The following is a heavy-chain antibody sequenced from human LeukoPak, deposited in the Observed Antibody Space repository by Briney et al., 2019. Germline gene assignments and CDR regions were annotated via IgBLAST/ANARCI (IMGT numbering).Heavy chain of an antibody. CDR2: IKGDGSDK. J-gene: IGHJ4*02. V-gene: IGHV3-7*01. D-gene: IGHD3-16*01. Sequence: GGTLRLSCAASGFTFSSSWMTWVRQAPGKGLEWLANIKGDGSDKNYVDSVKGRFTISRDNAKNSLFLQMSSLRGEDTALYYCATEHWGPNSWGQGTLVTVSS. CDR3: ATEHWGPNS. CDR1: GFTFSSSW.